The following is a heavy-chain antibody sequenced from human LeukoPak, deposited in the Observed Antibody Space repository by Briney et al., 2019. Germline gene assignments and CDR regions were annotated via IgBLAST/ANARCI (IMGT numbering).Heavy chain of an antibody. J-gene: IGHJ4*02. CDR3: ARDVEMGTIGHYFDS. CDR2: IYHSGST. Sequence: PSQTLSLTRAVSGASISSGTYYWSWIRQHPGKGLEWIGYIYHSGSTFYNPSLKSRVTISADTSENQFSLNLRSVTAADTAIYYCARDVEMGTIGHYFDSWGQGTLVTVSS. D-gene: IGHD5-24*01. CDR1: GASISSGTYY. V-gene: IGHV4-31*11.